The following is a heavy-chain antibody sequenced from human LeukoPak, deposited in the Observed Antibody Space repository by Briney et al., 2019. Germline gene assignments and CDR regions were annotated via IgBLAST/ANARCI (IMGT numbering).Heavy chain of an antibody. CDR3: ARAGAYYYDSSGEPDAFDI. CDR1: GYTFTSYY. V-gene: IGHV1-46*01. Sequence: ASVKVSCKASGYTFTSYYMHWVRQAPGQGLEWMGIINPSGGSTSYAQKFQGRVTMTRDMSTSTVYMELSSLRSEDTAVYYCARAGAYYYDSSGEPDAFDIWGQGTMVTVSS. CDR2: INPSGGST. D-gene: IGHD3-22*01. J-gene: IGHJ3*02.